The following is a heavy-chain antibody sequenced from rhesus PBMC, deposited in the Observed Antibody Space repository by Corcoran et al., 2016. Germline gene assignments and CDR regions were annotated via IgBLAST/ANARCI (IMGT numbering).Heavy chain of an antibody. D-gene: IGHD3-22*01. CDR2: IGGSSGSN. V-gene: IGHV4-127*01. CDR1: GYSISSGYG. CDR3: ARGGGPGVIITPPHS. Sequence: QVQLQESGPGLVKPSETLSLTCAVSGYSISSGYGWSWLRQPPGKGLEGIGYIGGSSGSNNYNPSRKSQVTISKDTSKNQFSLKLSSVTAADTAVYYCARGGGPGVIITPPHSWGQGVVVTVSS. J-gene: IGHJ6*01.